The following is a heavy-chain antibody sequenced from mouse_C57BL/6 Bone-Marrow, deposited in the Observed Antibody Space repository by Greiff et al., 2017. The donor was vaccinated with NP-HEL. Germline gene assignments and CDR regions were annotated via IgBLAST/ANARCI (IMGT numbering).Heavy chain of an antibody. V-gene: IGHV5-12*01. Sequence: EVQLVESGGGLVQPGGSLKLSCAASGFTFSDYYMYWVRQTPEKRLEWVAYISNGGGSTYYPDTVKGRFTISRDNAKNTLYLQMSRLKSEDTAMYYCARHGDYDGYYWLDYYAMDYWGQGTSVTVSS. J-gene: IGHJ4*01. D-gene: IGHD2-3*01. CDR2: ISNGGGST. CDR3: ARHGDYDGYYWLDYYAMDY. CDR1: GFTFSDYY.